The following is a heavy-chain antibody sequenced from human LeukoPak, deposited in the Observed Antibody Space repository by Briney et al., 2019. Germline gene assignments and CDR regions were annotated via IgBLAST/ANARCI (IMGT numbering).Heavy chain of an antibody. V-gene: IGHV4-38-2*02. CDR3: ARDLSSSSNYVDGTLDF. CDR2: IYHSGST. D-gene: IGHD4-11*01. CDR1: GYSISSGYY. J-gene: IGHJ3*01. Sequence: PSETLSLTXTVSGYSISSGYYWGWIRPPPGKGLEWIGSIYHSGSTYYNPSLKSRVTISLGTSKNQFSLKLSSVTAADTAVYYCARDLSSSSNYVDGTLDFWGQGTLVTVSS.